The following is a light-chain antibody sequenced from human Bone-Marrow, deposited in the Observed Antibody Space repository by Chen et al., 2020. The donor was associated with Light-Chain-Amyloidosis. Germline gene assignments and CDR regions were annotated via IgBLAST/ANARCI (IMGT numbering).Light chain of an antibody. V-gene: IGLV2-14*01. CDR3: SSYTITNTLV. Sequence: QSALTQPASVSGSPGQSITISCTGTSRDVGGDNHVSWYQQHPDKGPKLMIYEVTNRPSWVPDRFACSNSDNTASLTISGLQTEDEAEYFCSSYTITNTLVFGSGTMVTVL. J-gene: IGLJ1*01. CDR1: SRDVGGDNH. CDR2: EVT.